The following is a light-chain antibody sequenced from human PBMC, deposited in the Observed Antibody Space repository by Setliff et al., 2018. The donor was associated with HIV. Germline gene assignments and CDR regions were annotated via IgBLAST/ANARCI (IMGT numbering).Light chain of an antibody. V-gene: IGLV8-61*01. Sequence: QAVVTQEPSFSVSPGGTVTLTCGLRSGSVSTGHFPSWYQQTPGQTPRMLIYSTNTRSSGVPDRFSGSILGSRAALTITGAQADDECDYYCVLYMGNGVSVLGGGTKVTVL. CDR3: VLYMGNGVSV. CDR1: SGSVSTGHF. CDR2: STN. J-gene: IGLJ3*02.